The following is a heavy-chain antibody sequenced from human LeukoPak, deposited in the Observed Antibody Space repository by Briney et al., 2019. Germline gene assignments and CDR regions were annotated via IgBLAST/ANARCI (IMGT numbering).Heavy chain of an antibody. D-gene: IGHD6-19*01. CDR3: ARDSGWGNYFDF. CDR1: GFTFNGYS. CDR2: ISSSSSTI. J-gene: IGHJ4*02. V-gene: IGHV3-48*02. Sequence: GGSLRLSCAASGFTFNGYSMNWVRQAPGKGLEWVSYISSSSSTIYYADSVKGRLTISRDNAKNSLYLQMNSLRDEDTAVYYCARDSGWGNYFDFWGQGTLVTVSS.